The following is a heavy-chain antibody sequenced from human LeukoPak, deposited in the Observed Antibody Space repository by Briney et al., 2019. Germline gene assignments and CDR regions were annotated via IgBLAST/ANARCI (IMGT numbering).Heavy chain of an antibody. J-gene: IGHJ4*02. Sequence: GGSLRLSCAASGFTFSNYAMHWVRQSPGKGLEWVAVISNDGTDKHHADSVKGRFTVSRDNSNHTVYLEMDRLRVEDTAIYYCVREGTYFFPSGSFQGYYFDNWGQGTLVTVSS. V-gene: IGHV3-30*03. CDR2: ISNDGTDK. CDR3: VREGTYFFPSGSFQGYYFDN. CDR1: GFTFSNYA. D-gene: IGHD3-10*01.